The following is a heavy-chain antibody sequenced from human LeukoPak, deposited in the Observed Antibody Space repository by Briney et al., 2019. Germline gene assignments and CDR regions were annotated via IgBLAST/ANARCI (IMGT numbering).Heavy chain of an antibody. CDR2: IYYSGST. J-gene: IGHJ4*02. CDR3: ARVGYYDFWSGYYPYYFDY. V-gene: IGHV4-31*03. Sequence: SETLSLTCTVSGGSISSGGYYWSLIRQHPGKGLEGIGYIYYSGSTYYNPSPKRRVTISVDTAKNQFSLYLISVTAASTAVYYCARVGYYDFWSGYYPYYFDYWGQGTLVTVSS. CDR1: GGSISSGGYY. D-gene: IGHD3-3*01.